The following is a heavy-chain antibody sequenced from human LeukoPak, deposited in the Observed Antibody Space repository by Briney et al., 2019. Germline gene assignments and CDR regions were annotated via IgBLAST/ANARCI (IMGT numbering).Heavy chain of an antibody. Sequence: SQTVSLTCIVSGGSISSGGYYWSWIRQHPGKGLEWIGYIYYSGSTYYNPSLKSRVTISVDTSKNQFSLKLSSVTAADTAVYYCHTTSGLEMAPSAFDIWGQGTMVTVSS. CDR3: HTTSGLEMAPSAFDI. J-gene: IGHJ3*02. CDR1: GGSISSGGYY. CDR2: IYYSGST. V-gene: IGHV4-31*03. D-gene: IGHD5-24*01.